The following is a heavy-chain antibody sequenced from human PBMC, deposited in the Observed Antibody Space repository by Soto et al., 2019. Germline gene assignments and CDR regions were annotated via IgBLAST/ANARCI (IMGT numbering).Heavy chain of an antibody. J-gene: IGHJ5*02. CDR1: GGSISSGDYY. V-gene: IGHV4-31*03. CDR2: IYYSGST. Sequence: TLSLTCSVSGGSISSGDYYWSWIRQHPGKGLEWIGYIYYSGSTYYNPSLKSRVTISVDTSKNQFSLKLSSVTAADTAVYYCARAPELPGHNNWFDPWGQGTLVTVSS. D-gene: IGHD1-26*01. CDR3: ARAPELPGHNNWFDP.